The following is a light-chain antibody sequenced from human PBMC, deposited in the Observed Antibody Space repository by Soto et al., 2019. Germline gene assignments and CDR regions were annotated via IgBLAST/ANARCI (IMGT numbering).Light chain of an antibody. CDR3: QQYGTSPWT. V-gene: IGKV3-20*01. CDR2: IAS. J-gene: IGKJ1*01. Sequence: EIVLTQSPGTLSLFAGERATLSCRATQSISSNYLAWYQQKPGQAPRLLIYIASRRATCIPDRFSGSVSGTDFPLTISRLEPEDSELYYCQQYGTSPWTFGQGTKVEIK. CDR1: QSISSNY.